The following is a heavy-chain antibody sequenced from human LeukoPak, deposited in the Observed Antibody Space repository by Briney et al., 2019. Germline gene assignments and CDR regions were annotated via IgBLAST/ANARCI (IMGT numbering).Heavy chain of an antibody. Sequence: ASVTVFCKASGYTLTDNHLYWMRQAPGQGLEWMGWIDPNSGVTDFAQNFQGRLTMTTDTSISTAYMELSRLTSDDTTVYYCARELGINAFDVWGQGTLVTASS. V-gene: IGHV1-2*02. CDR1: GYTLTDNH. CDR2: IDPNSGVT. J-gene: IGHJ3*01. D-gene: IGHD1-26*01. CDR3: ARELGINAFDV.